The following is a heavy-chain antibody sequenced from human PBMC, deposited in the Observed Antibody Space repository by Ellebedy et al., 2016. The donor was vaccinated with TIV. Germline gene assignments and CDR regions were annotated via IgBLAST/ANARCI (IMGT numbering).Heavy chain of an antibody. Sequence: AASVKVSCKASGYTFTGYYMHWVRQAPGQGLEWMGWINPNSGGTNYAQKFQGRVTMTRDTSISTAYMELSRLRSDDTAVYYCARDLAWELLRVEYYFDYWGQGTLVTVSS. CDR3: ARDLAWELLRVEYYFDY. CDR2: INPNSGGT. V-gene: IGHV1-2*02. CDR1: GYTFTGYY. J-gene: IGHJ4*02. D-gene: IGHD1-26*01.